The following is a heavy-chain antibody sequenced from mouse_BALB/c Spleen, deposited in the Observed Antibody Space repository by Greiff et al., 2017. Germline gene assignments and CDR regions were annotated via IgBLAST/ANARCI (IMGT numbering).Heavy chain of an antibody. Sequence: VQLQQPGAELVKPGASVKLSCKASGYTFTSYWMHWVKQRPGQGLEWIGEINPSNGRTNYNEKFKSKATLTVDKSSSTAYMQLSSLTSEDSAVYYCARLGIPFDYWGQGTTLTVSS. CDR2: INPSNGRT. CDR3: ARLGIPFDY. CDR1: GYTFTSYW. J-gene: IGHJ2*01. V-gene: IGHV1S81*02.